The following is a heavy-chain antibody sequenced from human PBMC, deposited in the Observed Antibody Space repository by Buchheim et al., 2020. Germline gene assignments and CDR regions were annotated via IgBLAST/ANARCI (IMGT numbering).Heavy chain of an antibody. J-gene: IGHJ6*04. CDR3: AKDGGWTTYYYDISGFNAYMDV. Sequence: EVQLLESGGGLVQPGGSLRLSCAASGFTFSSYAMSWVRQAPGKGLVWVSAISGSGGSTYYADSVKGRFTISRDNSKNTLYLQMNSLRAEDTAVYYCAKDGGWTTYYYDISGFNAYMDVWGKGTT. CDR2: ISGSGGST. CDR1: GFTFSSYA. V-gene: IGHV3-23*01. D-gene: IGHD3-22*01.